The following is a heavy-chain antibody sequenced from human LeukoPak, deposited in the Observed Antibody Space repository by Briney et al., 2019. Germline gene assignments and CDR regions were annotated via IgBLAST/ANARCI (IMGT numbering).Heavy chain of an antibody. CDR3: AKTIADGRSDP. V-gene: IGHV1-18*01. CDR2: ISAYNGNT. CDR1: GYTFTSYG. J-gene: IGHJ5*02. D-gene: IGHD6-13*01. Sequence: ASVKVSCKASGYTFTSYGISWVRQAPGQGLEWMGWISAYNGNTNYAQKLQGRVTMTTDTSTSTAYMELSRLRSDDTAVYYCAKTIADGRSDPWGQGTLVTVSS.